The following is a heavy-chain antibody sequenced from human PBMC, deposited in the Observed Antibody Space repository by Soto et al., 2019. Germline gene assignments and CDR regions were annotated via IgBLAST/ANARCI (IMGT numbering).Heavy chain of an antibody. V-gene: IGHV4-4*07. CDR3: ARGMTPPGAPAWYYFDS. Sequence: PSETLSLTCTVSGASITGTSYWSWIRQPAGKGLEWIGRFSLSGTTNYNPSLRSRVTMSADVSKNQSSLRLTPVTAADTALYYCARGMTPPGAPAWYYFDSWGQGTLVTVSS. CDR2: FSLSGTT. D-gene: IGHD2-8*02. J-gene: IGHJ4*02. CDR1: GASITGTSY.